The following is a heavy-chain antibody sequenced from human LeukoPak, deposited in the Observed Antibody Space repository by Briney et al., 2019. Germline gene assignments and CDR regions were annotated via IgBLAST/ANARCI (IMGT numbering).Heavy chain of an antibody. V-gene: IGHV3-66*01. Sequence: GGSLRLSCVGSGFTFSDAWMSWVRQAPGKGLEWVSVIYSGGSTYYADSVKGRFTISRDNSENTLYLQMNSLRAEDTAVYYCARERGDYYGSYYYGMDVWGQGTTVTVSS. CDR3: ARERGDYYGSYYYGMDV. J-gene: IGHJ6*02. CDR2: IYSGGST. CDR1: GFTFSDAW. D-gene: IGHD3-10*01.